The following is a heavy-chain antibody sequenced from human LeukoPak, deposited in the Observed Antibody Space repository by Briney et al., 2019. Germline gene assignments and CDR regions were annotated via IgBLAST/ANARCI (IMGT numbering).Heavy chain of an antibody. D-gene: IGHD1-26*01. CDR3: AKDRTVGASYWYFDL. CDR2: INSDGSNT. CDR1: GFTFSSYW. J-gene: IGHJ2*01. V-gene: IGHV3-74*01. Sequence: PGGSLRLSCAASGFTFSSYWMYWVRQAPGKGLVWVSLINSDGSNTNYADSVKGRFTISRDNAKNTLYLHMNTLRAEDTAIYYCAKDRTVGASYWYFDLWGRGTLVTVSS.